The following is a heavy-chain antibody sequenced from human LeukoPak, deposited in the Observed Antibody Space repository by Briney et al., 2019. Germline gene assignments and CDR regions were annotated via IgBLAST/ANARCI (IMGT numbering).Heavy chain of an antibody. V-gene: IGHV3-7*01. Sequence: PGGSLRLSCAVSGFTFSTYWMCWVRQAPGKGLEWVANIKQDGSEKNYVGSVKGRFTISRDNANNSLYLQMNSLRAEDTAVYYCGREGFDYTSSPANHWGQGTLVTVSS. CDR3: GREGFDYTSSPANH. CDR2: IKQDGSEK. D-gene: IGHD6-6*01. CDR1: GFTFSTYW. J-gene: IGHJ4*02.